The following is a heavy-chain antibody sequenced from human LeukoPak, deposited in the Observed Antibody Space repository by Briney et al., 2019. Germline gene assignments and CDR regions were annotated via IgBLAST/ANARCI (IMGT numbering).Heavy chain of an antibody. Sequence: GGSLRLSCAASGFTFSSYAMHWVRQAPGKGLEYVSAISSNGGSTYYANSVKGRFTISRDNSKNTLYLQMGSLSAEDMAVYYCARDQTPSYGDYVGVYFDYWGQGTLVTVSS. J-gene: IGHJ4*02. CDR1: GFTFSSYA. D-gene: IGHD4-17*01. CDR2: ISSNGGST. CDR3: ARDQTPSYGDYVGVYFDY. V-gene: IGHV3-64*01.